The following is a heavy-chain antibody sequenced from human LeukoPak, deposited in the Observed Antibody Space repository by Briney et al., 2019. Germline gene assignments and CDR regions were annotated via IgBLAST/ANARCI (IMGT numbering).Heavy chain of an antibody. V-gene: IGHV1-2*02. CDR1: GYTFTDYY. J-gene: IGHJ4*02. D-gene: IGHD2-2*01. Sequence: GASVKVSCKASGYTFTDYYMHWVRQAPGQGLEWMAWINLKSGGTNYAQKFQGRVTMTRDTSISTAYMEVSRLRSDDTAVYYCARDPSRYCSSTSCPPHYFDYWGQGTLVTVSS. CDR3: ARDPSRYCSSTSCPPHYFDY. CDR2: INLKSGGT.